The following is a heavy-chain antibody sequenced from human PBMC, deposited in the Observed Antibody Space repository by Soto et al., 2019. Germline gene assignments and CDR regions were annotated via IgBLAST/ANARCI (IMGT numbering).Heavy chain of an antibody. Sequence: SVKVSCKASGGTFSSYAISWVRPAPGQGLEWMGGIIPIFGTANYAQKFQGRVTITADESTSTAYMELSSLRSEDTAVYYCARVVDPDRTARLRRLPDLYYYYYGMDVWGQGTTVTVSS. CDR1: GGTFSSYA. CDR2: IIPIFGTA. CDR3: ARVVDPDRTARLRRLPDLYYYYYGMDV. J-gene: IGHJ6*02. D-gene: IGHD6-6*01. V-gene: IGHV1-69*13.